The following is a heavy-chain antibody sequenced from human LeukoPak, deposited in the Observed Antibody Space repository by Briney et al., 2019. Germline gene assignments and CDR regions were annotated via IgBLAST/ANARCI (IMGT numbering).Heavy chain of an antibody. J-gene: IGHJ4*02. V-gene: IGHV1-18*01. CDR1: GYTFTSYG. CDR2: ISAYNGNT. D-gene: IGHD1-26*01. CDR3: ARDSGSYYQGYYFDY. Sequence: ASVKVSCKASGYTFTSYGISWVRQAPGQGLEWMGWISAYNGNTNYAQKFQGRVTITADKSTSTAYMELSSLRSEDTAVYYCARDSGSYYQGYYFDYWGQGTLVTVSS.